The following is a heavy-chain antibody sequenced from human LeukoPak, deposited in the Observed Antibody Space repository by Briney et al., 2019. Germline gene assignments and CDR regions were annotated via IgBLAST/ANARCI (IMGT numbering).Heavy chain of an antibody. J-gene: IGHJ4*02. CDR1: GGSIRSNY. D-gene: IGHD6-13*01. Sequence: PSQTQCLIRSVSGGSIRSNYWSCGRQPPGKGLEWIGYIYYSGSTNYNPSLKSRVTISVDTSKNQFSLKLSSVTAADTAVYYCAKYSSSWYGFDYWGQGTLVTVSS. CDR3: AKYSSSWYGFDY. CDR2: IYYSGST. V-gene: IGHV4-59*01.